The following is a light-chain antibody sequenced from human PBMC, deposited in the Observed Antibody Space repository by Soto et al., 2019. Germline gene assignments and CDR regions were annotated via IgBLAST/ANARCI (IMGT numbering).Light chain of an antibody. V-gene: IGKV1-5*03. J-gene: IGKJ1*01. CDR2: KAS. CDR1: QSISSW. CDR3: QQYNSYSRT. Sequence: DIQKTHSPSTLSASVGDRVTITCRASQSISSWLAWYQQKPGKAPKLLIYKASSLESGVPSRFSGSGSGTEFTLTISSLQPDDFATYYCQQYNSYSRTFGQGTKVDIK.